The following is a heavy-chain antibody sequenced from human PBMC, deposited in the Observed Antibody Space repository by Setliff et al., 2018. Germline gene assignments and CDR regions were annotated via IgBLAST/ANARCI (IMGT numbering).Heavy chain of an antibody. CDR3: AGAARGRGPTIFDLGAFDI. D-gene: IGHD3-9*01. CDR1: GGSISSHS. V-gene: IGHV4-59*08. Sequence: SETLSLTCTVSGGSISSHSWSWIRQPPGKGLEWIGSIYYSGSTYYNPSLKSRVTISVDRSKNQFSLKLSSVTAADTAVYYCAGAARGRGPTIFDLGAFDIWGQGTMVTVSS. J-gene: IGHJ3*02. CDR2: IYYSGST.